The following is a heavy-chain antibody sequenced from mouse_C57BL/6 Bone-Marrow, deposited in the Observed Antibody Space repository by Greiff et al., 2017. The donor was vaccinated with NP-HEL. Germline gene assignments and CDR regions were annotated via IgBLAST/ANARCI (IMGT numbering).Heavy chain of an antibody. Sequence: QVQLKESGPGLVQPSQSLSITCTVSGFSLTSYGVHWVRQSPGKGLEWLGVIWSGGSTDYNAAFMSRLSISKDNSKSQVFFKMNSLQADDTAIYYCARGITTVVAHWYFDVWGTGTTVTVSS. CDR1: GFSLTSYG. CDR3: ARGITTVVAHWYFDV. CDR2: IWSGGST. J-gene: IGHJ1*03. V-gene: IGHV2-2*01. D-gene: IGHD1-1*01.